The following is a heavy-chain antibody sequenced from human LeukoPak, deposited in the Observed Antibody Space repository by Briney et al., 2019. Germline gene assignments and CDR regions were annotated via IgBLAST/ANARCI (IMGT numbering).Heavy chain of an antibody. V-gene: IGHV4-34*01. D-gene: IGHD1-20*01. CDR3: ARGPPRYNWNAPFFYFDY. CDR2: INHSGST. CDR1: GGSFSGYY. J-gene: IGHJ4*02. Sequence: PPETLSLTCAVYGGSFSGYYWSWIRQPPGKGLEWIGEINHSGSTNYNPSLKSRVTISVDTSKNQFSLKLSSVTAADTAVYYCARGPPRYNWNAPFFYFDYWGQGTLVTVSS.